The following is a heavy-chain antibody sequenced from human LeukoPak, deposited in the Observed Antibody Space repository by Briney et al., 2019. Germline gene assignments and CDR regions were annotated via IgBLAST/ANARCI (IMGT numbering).Heavy chain of an antibody. D-gene: IGHD4-23*01. CDR2: ISSSGSTI. V-gene: IGHV3-11*01. Sequence: PGGSLRLSCAASGFTFSDYYMSWIRQAPGKGLEWVSYISSSGSTIYYADSVKGRFTISRINAKNSLYLQMNSLRAEDTAVYYCARSGGVITVAPFDCWGQGSLVTVSS. CDR3: ARSGGVITVAPFDC. CDR1: GFTFSDYY. J-gene: IGHJ4*02.